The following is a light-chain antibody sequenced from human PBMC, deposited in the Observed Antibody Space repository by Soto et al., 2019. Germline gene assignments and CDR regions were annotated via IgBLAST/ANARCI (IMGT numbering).Light chain of an antibody. J-gene: IGLJ3*02. CDR3: CSYAGNSLWV. Sequence: QYALTQPRSVSGSPGQSVTISCTGTSSDVGGYNYVSWYQQHPGKAPKLVIYDVSKRPSGVPDRFSGSKSANTASLTISGLQAEDEADYYCCSYAGNSLWVFGGGTKVTVL. CDR2: DVS. CDR1: SSDVGGYNY. V-gene: IGLV2-11*01.